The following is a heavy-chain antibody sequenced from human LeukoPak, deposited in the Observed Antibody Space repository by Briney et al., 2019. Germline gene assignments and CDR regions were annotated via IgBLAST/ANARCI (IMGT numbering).Heavy chain of an antibody. J-gene: IGHJ4*02. CDR2: VHPNSGGT. CDR1: GYTFTGYY. CDR3: ARDTELLWFGSTRGLGASFPDY. D-gene: IGHD3-10*01. V-gene: IGHV1-2*02. Sequence: VASVKVSCKASGYTFTGYYMHWVRQAPGQGLEWMGWVHPNSGGTNYAQKFQGRVTMTRDTSISTAYMELSRLRSDDTAVYYCARDTELLWFGSTRGLGASFPDYWGQGTLVTVSS.